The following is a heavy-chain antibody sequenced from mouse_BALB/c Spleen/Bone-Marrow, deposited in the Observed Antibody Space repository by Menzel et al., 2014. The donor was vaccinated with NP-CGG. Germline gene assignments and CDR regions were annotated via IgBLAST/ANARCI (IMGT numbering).Heavy chain of an antibody. CDR3: ARREGNPSFDY. Sequence: VKLMESGPELVKPGASVKISCKASGYAFSSSWMNWVKQRPGQGLEWIGRIYPGDGDTNYNGKFKSKATLTADKSSSTAFMQLSSLTSVNSAVYFCARREGNPSFDYWGQGTTLTVSS. J-gene: IGHJ2*01. V-gene: IGHV1-82*01. D-gene: IGHD2-1*01. CDR1: GYAFSSSW. CDR2: IYPGDGDT.